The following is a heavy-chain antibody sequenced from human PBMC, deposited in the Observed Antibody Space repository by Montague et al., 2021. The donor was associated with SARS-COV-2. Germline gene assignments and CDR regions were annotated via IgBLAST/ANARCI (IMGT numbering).Heavy chain of an antibody. D-gene: IGHD3-10*01. CDR2: IYHSGST. J-gene: IGHJ6*02. V-gene: IGHV4-30-2*01. CDR3: ARRAIGRGVKLDYGVDV. Sequence: TLSLTCAVSGGSISSGGYSWNWIRQPPGKGLEWIGYIYHSGSTYYNPSLKSRVTISLDSSKNQFSLNLTSVTAADTAVYYCARRAIGRGVKLDYGVDVWGQGTTVTVSS. CDR1: GGSISSGGYS.